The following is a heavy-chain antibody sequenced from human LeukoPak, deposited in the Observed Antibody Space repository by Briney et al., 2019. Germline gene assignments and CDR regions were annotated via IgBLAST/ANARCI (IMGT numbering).Heavy chain of an antibody. CDR2: ISYDGNNK. V-gene: IGHV3-30*18. CDR3: AKSGRVFDTSGYYWFPN. D-gene: IGHD3-22*01. Sequence: GGSLRLSCAASGFTFNNYGMLWVRQAPGKGLEWVAVISYDGNNKYYADSVKGRFTISGDYSKNTLNLQMNSLRAEDTAVYYCAKSGRVFDTSGYYWFPNWGQGILVTVSS. CDR1: GFTFNNYG. J-gene: IGHJ4*02.